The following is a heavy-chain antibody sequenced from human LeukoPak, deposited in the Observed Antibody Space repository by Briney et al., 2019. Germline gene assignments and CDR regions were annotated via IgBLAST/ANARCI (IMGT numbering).Heavy chain of an antibody. Sequence: PSETLSLTCTVSGGSISGSRYYWGWIRQPPGKGLEWIGIIYYSGSTFYNPSLKSRVTISVDTSKNQSSLKLSSVTAADTAVYYCARRHPDEYFQHWGQGTLVTVSS. CDR3: ARRHPDEYFQH. CDR1: GGSISGSRYY. CDR2: IYYSGST. V-gene: IGHV4-39*01. J-gene: IGHJ1*01. D-gene: IGHD1-14*01.